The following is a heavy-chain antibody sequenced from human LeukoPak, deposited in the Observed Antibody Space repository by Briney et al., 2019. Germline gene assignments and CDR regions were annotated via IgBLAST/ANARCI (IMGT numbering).Heavy chain of an antibody. J-gene: IGHJ2*01. CDR2: ITTSSSIL. D-gene: IGHD5-12*01. V-gene: IGHV3-48*01. CDR1: GFTFNGYS. CDR3: ARVRGPKVATWYFDL. Sequence: GGSLRLSCAASGFTFNGYSIIWVRQAPGKGLEWISYITTSSSILYYADSVKGRFTVSRDNAKNSVYLQVNSLRVEDSSVYFCARVRGPKVATWYFDLWGRGTMVTVSP.